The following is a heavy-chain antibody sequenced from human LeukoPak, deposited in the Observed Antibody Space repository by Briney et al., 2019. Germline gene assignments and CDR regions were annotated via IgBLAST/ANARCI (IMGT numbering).Heavy chain of an antibody. CDR1: GGSISSYY. CDR3: ARDPAIFGVVTGDY. V-gene: IGHV4-4*07. Sequence: SETLSLTCTVSGGSISSYYWSRIRQPAGKGLEWIGRIYTSGSTNYNPSLKSRVTISVDTSKNQFSLKLSSVTAADTAVYYCARDPAIFGVVTGDYWGQGTLVTVSS. J-gene: IGHJ4*02. CDR2: IYTSGST. D-gene: IGHD3-3*01.